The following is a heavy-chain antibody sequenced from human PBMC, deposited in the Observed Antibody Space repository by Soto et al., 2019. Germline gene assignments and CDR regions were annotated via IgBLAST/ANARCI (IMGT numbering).Heavy chain of an antibody. J-gene: IGHJ4*02. CDR1: GFTFDDYA. V-gene: IGHV3-9*01. CDR3: AKDITPYYDSSGYYYDSDY. D-gene: IGHD3-22*01. CDR2: ISWNSGSI. Sequence: EVQLVESGGGLVQPGRSLRLSCAASGFTFDDYAMHWVRQAPGKGLEWVSGISWNSGSIGYADSVKGRFTISRDNAKKSLYLQMNSLRAEDTALYYWAKDITPYYDSSGYYYDSDYWGQGTLVTVSS.